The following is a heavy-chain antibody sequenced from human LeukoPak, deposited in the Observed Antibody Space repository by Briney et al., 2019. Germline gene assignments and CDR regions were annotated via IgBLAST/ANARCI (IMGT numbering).Heavy chain of an antibody. Sequence: GGSLRLSCAASGFTVSSNYMNWVRQAPGKGLEWVSVMYSGGSTFYGDSVKGRFTISRDNSMNTLYLQMNSLRIEDTGFYYCTRDMIRGVPDYIDYWGQGTLVTVSS. D-gene: IGHD3-10*01. CDR1: GFTVSSNY. V-gene: IGHV3-66*01. J-gene: IGHJ4*02. CDR2: MYSGGST. CDR3: TRDMIRGVPDYIDY.